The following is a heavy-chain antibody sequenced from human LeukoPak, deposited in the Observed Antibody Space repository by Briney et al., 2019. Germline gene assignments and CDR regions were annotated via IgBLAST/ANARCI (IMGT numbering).Heavy chain of an antibody. Sequence: PGGSLRLSCAASGFTFSSYEMNWVRQAPGKGLEWVSYISSSGSTIYYADSVKGRFTISRDNAKNSLYLQMNSLRAEDTAVYYCAREEVTMVRGYYYYYMDVWGKGTTVTISS. CDR1: GFTFSSYE. V-gene: IGHV3-48*03. CDR3: AREEVTMVRGYYYYYMDV. J-gene: IGHJ6*03. D-gene: IGHD3-10*01. CDR2: ISSSGSTI.